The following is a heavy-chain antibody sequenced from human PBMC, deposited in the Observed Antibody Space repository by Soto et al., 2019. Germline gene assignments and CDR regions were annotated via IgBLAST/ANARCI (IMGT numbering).Heavy chain of an antibody. D-gene: IGHD6-19*01. CDR1: GYTFTGYA. CDR2: INAGNGNT. Sequence: QGQLVQSGAEEKKPGASVKVSCKASGYTFTGYAMRWVRQAPGQRLEWMGWINAGNGNTKYSQKFQGRVTITRDTSASTAYMELSSLRSEDTAVYYCARAVAVAADFDYWGQGTLVTVSS. V-gene: IGHV1-3*05. J-gene: IGHJ4*02. CDR3: ARAVAVAADFDY.